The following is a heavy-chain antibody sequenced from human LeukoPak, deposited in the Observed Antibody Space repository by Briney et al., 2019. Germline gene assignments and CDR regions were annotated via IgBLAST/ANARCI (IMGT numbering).Heavy chain of an antibody. D-gene: IGHD1-1*01. CDR1: GFTFSDYC. CDR3: TRDKQQLDDY. V-gene: IGHV3-11*05. CDR2: ISSSSRYA. Sequence: PGGSLRLSCAASGFTFSDYCMSWIRQAPGKGLEWVSDISSSSRYANYADSVKGRFTISRDNAKKSLYLQMNSLRAEDTAVYYCTRDKQQLDDYWGQGTLVTVSS. J-gene: IGHJ4*02.